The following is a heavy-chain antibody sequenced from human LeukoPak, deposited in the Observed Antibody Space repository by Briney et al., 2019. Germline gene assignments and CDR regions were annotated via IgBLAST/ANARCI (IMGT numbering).Heavy chain of an antibody. J-gene: IGHJ6*02. CDR3: AKPVPAAAPYYYYGMDV. V-gene: IGHV3-23*01. CDR2: ISGSGGST. CDR1: GFTFSSYA. Sequence: GGSLRLSCAASGFTFSSYAMSWVRQAPGKGLEWVSAISGSGGSTYYADSVKGRFTIPRDNSKNTLYLQMNSLRAEDTAVYYCAKPVPAAAPYYYYGMDVWGQGTTVTVSS. D-gene: IGHD2-2*01.